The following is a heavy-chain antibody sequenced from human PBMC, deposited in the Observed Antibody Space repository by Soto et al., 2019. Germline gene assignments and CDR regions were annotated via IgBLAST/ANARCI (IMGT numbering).Heavy chain of an antibody. V-gene: IGHV3-23*01. D-gene: IGHD6-6*01. CDR1: GFTFSSYA. J-gene: IGHJ4*02. Sequence: GGSLRLSCAASGFTFSSYAMSWVRQAPGKGLEWVSAISGSGGSTYYADSVKGRFTISRDNSKNTLYLQMNSLRAEDTAVYYCAKDTVARDSSSSGDHWGQGTLVTVSS. CDR2: ISGSGGST. CDR3: AKDTVARDSSSSGDH.